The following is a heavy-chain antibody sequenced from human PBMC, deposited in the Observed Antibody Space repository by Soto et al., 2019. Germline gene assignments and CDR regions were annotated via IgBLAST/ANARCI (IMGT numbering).Heavy chain of an antibody. D-gene: IGHD2-8*01. CDR3: AKDRMVYASRGYFDY. Sequence: GGSLRLSCAASGFTFDDYTMHWVRQAPGKGLEWVSLISWDGGSTYYADSVKGRFTISRDNSKNSLYLQMNSLRTEDTALYYCAKDRMVYASRGYFDYWGQGTLVTVSS. CDR2: ISWDGGST. CDR1: GFTFDDYT. J-gene: IGHJ4*02. V-gene: IGHV3-43*01.